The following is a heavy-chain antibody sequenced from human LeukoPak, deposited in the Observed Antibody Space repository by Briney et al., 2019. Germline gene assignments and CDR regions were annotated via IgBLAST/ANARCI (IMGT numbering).Heavy chain of an antibody. J-gene: IGHJ4*02. CDR3: ARAAWLYSSSWRDKYYFDY. D-gene: IGHD6-13*01. CDR2: ISAYNGNT. V-gene: IGHV1-18*01. CDR1: GYTFPSYG. Sequence: VASVKVSCKASGYTFPSYGISWVRQAPGQGLEWMGWISAYNGNTNYAQKLQGRVTMTTDTSTSTAYMELRSLRSDDTAVYYCARAAWLYSSSWRDKYYFDYWGQGTLVTVSS.